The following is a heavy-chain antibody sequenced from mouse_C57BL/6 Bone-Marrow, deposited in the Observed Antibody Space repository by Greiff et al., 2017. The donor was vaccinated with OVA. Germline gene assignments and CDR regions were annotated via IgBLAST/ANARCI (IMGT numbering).Heavy chain of an antibody. CDR3: ARHRMVTPFAY. CDR1: GYTFTDYY. D-gene: IGHD2-2*01. J-gene: IGHJ3*01. CDR2: INPNNGGT. V-gene: IGHV1-26*01. Sequence: EVQLQQSGPELVKPGASVKISCKASGYTFTDYYMNWVKQSHGKSLEWIGDINPNNGGTSYNQKFKGKATLTVDKSSSTAYMELRSLTSEDSAVYYCARHRMVTPFAYWGQGTLVTVSA.